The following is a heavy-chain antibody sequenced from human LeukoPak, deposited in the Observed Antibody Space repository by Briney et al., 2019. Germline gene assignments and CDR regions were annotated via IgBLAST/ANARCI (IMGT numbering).Heavy chain of an antibody. V-gene: IGHV3-21*01. J-gene: IGHJ4*02. Sequence: GGSLRLSCAASGFTFSSYSMNWVRHAPGKGLEWVSSISSSSSYIYYADSVKGRFTISRDNAKNSLYLQMNSLRAEDTAVYYCARGESSAYPSPCWGQGTLVTVSS. CDR3: ARGESSAYPSPC. D-gene: IGHD3-22*01. CDR2: ISSSSSYI. CDR1: GFTFSSYS.